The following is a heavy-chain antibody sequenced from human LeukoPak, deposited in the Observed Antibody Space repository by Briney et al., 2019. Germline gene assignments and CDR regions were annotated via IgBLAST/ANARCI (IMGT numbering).Heavy chain of an antibody. CDR1: GFTFSSYG. CDR3: AKDYGDYIRYFQH. CDR2: ISGSGGST. D-gene: IGHD4-17*01. Sequence: PGGSLRLSCAASGFTFSSYGMSWVRQAPGKGLEWVSAISGSGGSTYYADPVKGRFTISRDNSTNTLYLQMNSLRAEDTAVYYCAKDYGDYIRYFQHWGQGTLVTVSS. V-gene: IGHV3-23*01. J-gene: IGHJ1*01.